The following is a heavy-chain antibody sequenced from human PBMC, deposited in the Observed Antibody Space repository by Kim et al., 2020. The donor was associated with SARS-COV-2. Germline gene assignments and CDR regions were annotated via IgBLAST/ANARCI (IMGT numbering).Heavy chain of an antibody. V-gene: IGHV5-51*01. CDR3: ARHPGGMDV. Sequence: SDTRDSPSFQGQVTISADKSISTAYLQWSSLKASDTAMYYCARHPGGMDVWGQGTTVTVSS. J-gene: IGHJ6*02. CDR2: SDT.